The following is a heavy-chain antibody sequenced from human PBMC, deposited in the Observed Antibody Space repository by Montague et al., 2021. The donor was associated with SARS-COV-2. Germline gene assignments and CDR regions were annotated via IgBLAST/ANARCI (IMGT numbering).Heavy chain of an antibody. CDR3: ARQEAIVVVVAAARGWFDP. D-gene: IGHD2-15*01. CDR1: GGSISSSSYY. CDR2: IYYSGST. J-gene: IGHJ5*02. Sequence: SETLSLTCTVSGGSISSSSYYWGWIRQPPGKGLEWIGSIYYSGSTYYNPSLKSRVTISVDTYKNQFSLKLSSVTAADTAVYYCARQEAIVVVVAAARGWFDPWGQGTLVTVSS. V-gene: IGHV4-39*01.